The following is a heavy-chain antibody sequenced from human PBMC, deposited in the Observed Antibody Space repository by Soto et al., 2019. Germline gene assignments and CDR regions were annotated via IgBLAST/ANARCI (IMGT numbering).Heavy chain of an antibody. J-gene: IGHJ3*01. V-gene: IGHV1-69*04. CDR3: ARERRRDDRNPFDALDV. CDR2: IIPLVHII. D-gene: IGHD3-22*01. CDR1: GGFYSIKT. Sequence: QVQLVQSGAEVKKPGSSVKVSCKASGGFYSIKTISWVRLAPGQGLEWMGRIIPLVHIINNAQKFQGRVAISADKSKSTAYMELSSLKSDDTAIYFCARERRRDDRNPFDALDVWGQGTMVTVSS.